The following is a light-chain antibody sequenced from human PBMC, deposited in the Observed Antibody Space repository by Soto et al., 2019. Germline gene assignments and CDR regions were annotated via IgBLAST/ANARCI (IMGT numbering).Light chain of an antibody. V-gene: IGKV3-20*01. Sequence: EIELTQSPATLSLSPGGRATLSCRASQSVSSNYFEWYQQKPGQAPRLLIYGASSRATGIPDRFSGSGSGTDFTLTISRLEPDDFAVYYCQQYGSSPVTFGQGTKVDIK. CDR1: QSVSSNY. J-gene: IGKJ1*01. CDR2: GAS. CDR3: QQYGSSPVT.